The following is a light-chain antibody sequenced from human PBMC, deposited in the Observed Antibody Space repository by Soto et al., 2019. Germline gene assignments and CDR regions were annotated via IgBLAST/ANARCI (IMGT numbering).Light chain of an antibody. CDR3: QQYGGSPPIT. V-gene: IGKV3-20*01. J-gene: IGKJ5*01. CDR1: HSVSSSY. Sequence: EIVLTQSPGTLSLSPGERATLSCRASHSVSSSYLAWYQQKPGQAPRLLIYGASSRATGIPDRFSGSGSGTDFTLNISRLEPADFAVYYCQQYGGSPPITFGQGTRLEIK. CDR2: GAS.